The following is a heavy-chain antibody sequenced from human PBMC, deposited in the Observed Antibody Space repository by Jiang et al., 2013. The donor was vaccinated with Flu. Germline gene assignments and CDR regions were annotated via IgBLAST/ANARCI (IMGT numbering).Heavy chain of an antibody. D-gene: IGHD3-10*01. Sequence: QTLSLTCAISGDSVSSNSAAWNWIRQSPSRGLEWLGRTYYRSRWYDDYAISVKGRITINPDTSKNQFSLHLNSVTPEDTAVYYCARAGDKLRGTYYYGMDVWGQGTAVAVS. CDR2: TYYRSRWYD. J-gene: IGHJ6*02. V-gene: IGHV6-1*01. CDR1: GDSVSSNSAA. CDR3: ARAGDKLRGTYYYGMDV.